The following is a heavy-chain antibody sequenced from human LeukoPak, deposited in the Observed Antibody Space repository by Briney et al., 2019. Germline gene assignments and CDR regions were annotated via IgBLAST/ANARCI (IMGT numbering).Heavy chain of an antibody. CDR2: IYYSGST. V-gene: IGHV4-39*07. CDR3: ARGLRFLEWRGLPAYFDY. Sequence: PSETLSLTCTVSGGSISSSSYYWGWIRQPPGKGLEWIGSIYYSGSTYYNPSLKSRVTISVDTSKNQFSLKLSSVTAADTAVYYCARGLRFLEWRGLPAYFDYWGQGTLVTVSS. D-gene: IGHD3-3*01. CDR1: GGSISSSSYY. J-gene: IGHJ4*02.